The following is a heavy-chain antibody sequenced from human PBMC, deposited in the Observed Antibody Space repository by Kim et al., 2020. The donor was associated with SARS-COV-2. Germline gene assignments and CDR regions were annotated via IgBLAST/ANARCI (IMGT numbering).Heavy chain of an antibody. J-gene: IGHJ3*02. CDR3: ARPRSSVWYPRGAFDI. Sequence: LKSRVTISVDTSKNQFSLKLSSVTAADTAVYYCARPRSSVWYPRGAFDIWGQGTMVTVSS. D-gene: IGHD6-19*01. V-gene: IGHV4-39*01.